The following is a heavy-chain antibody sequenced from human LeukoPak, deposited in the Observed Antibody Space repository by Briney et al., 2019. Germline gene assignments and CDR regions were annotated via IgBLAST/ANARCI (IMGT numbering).Heavy chain of an antibody. V-gene: IGHV4-38-2*01. CDR1: GHSISSGYY. CDR3: ARLTYSGPHYFDY. Sequence: SETLSLTCAVSGHSISSGYYWGWIRQPPGKGLEWIGSIYHSGSTYYNPSLKSRVTISVDTSKNQFSLKRSSVTAADTAVYYCARLTYSGPHYFDYWSQGTLVTVSS. J-gene: IGHJ4*02. CDR2: IYHSGST. D-gene: IGHD4-11*01.